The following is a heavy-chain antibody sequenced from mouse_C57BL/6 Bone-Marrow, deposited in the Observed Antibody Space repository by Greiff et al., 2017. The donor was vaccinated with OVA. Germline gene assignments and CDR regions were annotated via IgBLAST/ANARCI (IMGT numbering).Heavy chain of an antibody. V-gene: IGHV14-4*01. Sequence: EVQGVESGAELVRPGASVKLSCTASGFNIKDDYMHWVKQRPEQGLEWIGWIDPENGDTEYASKFQGKATITADTSSNTAYLQLSSLTSEDTAVYYCTTGYGSSRFAYWGQGTLVTVSA. CDR3: TTGYGSSRFAY. D-gene: IGHD1-1*01. CDR1: GFNIKDDY. J-gene: IGHJ3*01. CDR2: IDPENGDT.